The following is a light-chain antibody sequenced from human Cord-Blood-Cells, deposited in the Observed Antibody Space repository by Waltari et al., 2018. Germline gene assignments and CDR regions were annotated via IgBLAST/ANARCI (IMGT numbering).Light chain of an antibody. CDR3: CSYAGSYTFV. CDR2: DVS. V-gene: IGLV2-11*01. CDR1: SSDVGGYNY. J-gene: IGLJ1*01. Sequence: QSALTQPSSVSGSPGQSVTISCTGTSSDVGGYNYVSWYQQHPGKAPKLMIDDVSKRPSWVPDLFSGSKSVNTASLTISGLQAEDEADYYCCSYAGSYTFVFGTGTKVTVL.